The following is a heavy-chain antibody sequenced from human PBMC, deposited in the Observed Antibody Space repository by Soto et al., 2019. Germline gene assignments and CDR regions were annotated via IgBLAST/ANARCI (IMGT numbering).Heavy chain of an antibody. CDR2: IYYSGST. CDR1: GGSISSGDYY. V-gene: IGHV4-30-4*01. Sequence: SETLSLTCTVSGGSISSGDYYWSWIRQPPGKGLEWIGYIYYSGSTYYNPSLKSRVTISVDTSKNQFSLKLSSVTAADTAVYYCARGVFPTAFDYWGQGTLVTVSS. D-gene: IGHD5-18*01. J-gene: IGHJ4*02. CDR3: ARGVFPTAFDY.